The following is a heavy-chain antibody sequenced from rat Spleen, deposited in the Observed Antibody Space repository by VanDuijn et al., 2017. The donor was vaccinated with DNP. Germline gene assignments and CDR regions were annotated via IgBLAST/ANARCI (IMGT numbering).Heavy chain of an antibody. J-gene: IGHJ2*01. CDR1: GFSITSSYR. CDR2: INNAGST. CDR3: ARSRGPLDY. D-gene: IGHD1-11*01. Sequence: EVRLQESGPGLVKPSQSLSLACSVTGFSITSSYRWNWIRKFPGNKLEWMGHINNAGSTYYTPSLKSRTSITKDTSNNQFFLHVISLTAEDTATYFCARSRGPLDYWGQGVMVTVSS. V-gene: IGHV3-3*01.